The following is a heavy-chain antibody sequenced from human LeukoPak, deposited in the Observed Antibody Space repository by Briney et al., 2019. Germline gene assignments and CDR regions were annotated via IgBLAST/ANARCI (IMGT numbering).Heavy chain of an antibody. CDR3: ARDPGYYGSGTRGAFDI. CDR2: MHTSGST. Sequence: SETLSLTCTFSGGSISSYYWSWIRQPAGKGLEWIGRMHTSGSTNYNPSLKSRVTMSVDTSKNQFSLKLSSVTAADTAVYYCARDPGYYGSGTRGAFDIWGQGTMVTVFS. D-gene: IGHD3-10*01. J-gene: IGHJ3*02. V-gene: IGHV4-4*07. CDR1: GGSISSYY.